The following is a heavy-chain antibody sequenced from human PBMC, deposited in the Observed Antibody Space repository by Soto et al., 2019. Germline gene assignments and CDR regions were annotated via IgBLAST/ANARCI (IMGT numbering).Heavy chain of an antibody. CDR1: GGSISSYY. V-gene: IGHV4-59*01. D-gene: IGHD1-1*01. CDR3: ARYNRHRVDYGLDG. Sequence: SETMSLTCTVSGGSISSYYWSWIRQPQGKGLEWIGYIFHSGSANYNPALSSRVTMSIDTSKNQFSLKLTPVTAADTAVYYCARYNRHRVDYGLDGWGQRTSVSVAS. J-gene: IGHJ6*02. CDR2: IFHSGSA.